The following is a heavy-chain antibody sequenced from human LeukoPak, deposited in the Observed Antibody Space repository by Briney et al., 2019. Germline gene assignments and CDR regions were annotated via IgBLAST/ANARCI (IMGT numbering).Heavy chain of an antibody. D-gene: IGHD5-18*01. Sequence: PSETLSLTCAVYGGSFSGYYWSWIRQPPGKGLEWIGEINHSGSTNYNPSLKSRVTISVDTSKNQFSLKLSSVTAADTAVCHCARGGWIRALDIWGQGTMVTVSS. J-gene: IGHJ3*02. CDR1: GGSFSGYY. CDR3: ARGGWIRALDI. CDR2: INHSGST. V-gene: IGHV4-34*01.